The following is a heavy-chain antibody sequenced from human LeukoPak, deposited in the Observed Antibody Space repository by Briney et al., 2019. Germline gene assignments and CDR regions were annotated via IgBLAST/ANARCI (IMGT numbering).Heavy chain of an antibody. D-gene: IGHD6-19*01. CDR1: GFTFSSYW. Sequence: GGSLRLSCAASGFTFSSYWMSWVRQAPGKGLEWVANIKQDGSEKYYVDSVKGRFTISRDNSKNTLYLQMNSLRAEDTAVYYCAKEELKSSGLVGERYYYYYYMDVWGKGTTVTISS. CDR3: AKEELKSSGLVGERYYYYYYMDV. J-gene: IGHJ6*03. CDR2: IKQDGSEK. V-gene: IGHV3-7*01.